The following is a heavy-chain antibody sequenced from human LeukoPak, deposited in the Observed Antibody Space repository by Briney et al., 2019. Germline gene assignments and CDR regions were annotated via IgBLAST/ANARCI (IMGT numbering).Heavy chain of an antibody. Sequence: ASVKVSCKASGYTFTGYYMHWVRQAPGQGLEWMGWINPNSGGTNYAQKFQGRVTMTRDTSISTAYMELSRLRSDDTAVYYCASTYSSGWYAEYFQHWGQGTLVTVSS. V-gene: IGHV1-2*02. CDR3: ASTYSSGWYAEYFQH. J-gene: IGHJ1*01. CDR1: GYTFTGYY. CDR2: INPNSGGT. D-gene: IGHD6-19*01.